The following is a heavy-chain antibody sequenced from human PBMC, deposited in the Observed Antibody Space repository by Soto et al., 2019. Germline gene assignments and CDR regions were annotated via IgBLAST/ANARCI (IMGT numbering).Heavy chain of an antibody. D-gene: IGHD1-7*01. J-gene: IGHJ4*02. CDR2: ISGSGGST. CDR3: ANETNNWNYFFDY. Sequence: GGSLRLSCAASGFTFSSYAMSWVRQPPGKGLEWVSAISGSGGSTYYADSVKGRFTISRDNSKNTLYLQMNSLRGEDTAVYYCANETNNWNYFFDYWGQGTLVTVSS. V-gene: IGHV3-23*01. CDR1: GFTFSSYA.